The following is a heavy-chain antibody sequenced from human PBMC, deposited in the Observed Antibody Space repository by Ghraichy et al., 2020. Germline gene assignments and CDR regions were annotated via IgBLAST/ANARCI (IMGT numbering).Heavy chain of an antibody. D-gene: IGHD2-15*01. CDR3: ARDVPCSGGSCFRYYFDY. CDR2: ISRSSTTT. CDR1: GFTFSSYT. Sequence: GGSLRLSCAASGFTFSSYTMNWVRQAPGKGLEWVSYISRSSTTTDYADSVKGRFTISRDNARNSLYLQMNSLRGEDTAVYYCARDVPCSGGSCFRYYFDYWGQGTLVTVSS. V-gene: IGHV3-48*01. J-gene: IGHJ4*02.